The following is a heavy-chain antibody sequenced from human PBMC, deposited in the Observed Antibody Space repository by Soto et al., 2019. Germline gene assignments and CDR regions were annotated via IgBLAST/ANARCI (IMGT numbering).Heavy chain of an antibody. J-gene: IGHJ4*02. V-gene: IGHV4-31*03. CDR2: IYYSGST. Sequence: TSETLSLTCTVSGGSISSGGYYWSWIRQHPGKGLEWIGYIYYSGSTYYNPSLKSRVTISVDTSKNQFSLKLSSVTAADTAVYYCARVLYDSSGYYHDYWGQGTLVTVSS. CDR1: GGSISSGGYY. CDR3: ARVLYDSSGYYHDY. D-gene: IGHD3-22*01.